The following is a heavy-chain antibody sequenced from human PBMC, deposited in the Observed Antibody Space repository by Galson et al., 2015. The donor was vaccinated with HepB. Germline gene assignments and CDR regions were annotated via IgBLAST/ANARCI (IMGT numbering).Heavy chain of an antibody. CDR2: IRSKGNNYAT. J-gene: IGHJ3*02. Sequence: SLRLSCAASGFTFSASAVHWVRQASGKGLEWVGRIRSKGNNYATVYGESMKGRFTISRDDSQNTAYLQMNSLKTEDTAVYFCTIFRRDAYQNDAFDTWGQGTMVTVSS. CDR3: TIFRRDAYQNDAFDT. CDR1: GFTFSASA. D-gene: IGHD5-24*01. V-gene: IGHV3-73*01.